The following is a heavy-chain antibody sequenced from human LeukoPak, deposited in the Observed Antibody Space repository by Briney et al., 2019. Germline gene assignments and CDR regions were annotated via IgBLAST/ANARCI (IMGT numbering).Heavy chain of an antibody. CDR1: GGSICSSNW. J-gene: IGHJ4*02. D-gene: IGHD2-2*01. V-gene: IGHV4-4*02. CDR2: IYHSGST. Sequence: SETLSLTCAVSGGSICSSNWWSWVRQPPGKGVEWIGEIYHSGSTNYNPSLKSRVTISVDKSKNQFSLKLSSVTAADTAVYYCVRVRCSSTSCYADYWGQGTLVTVSS. CDR3: VRVRCSSTSCYADY.